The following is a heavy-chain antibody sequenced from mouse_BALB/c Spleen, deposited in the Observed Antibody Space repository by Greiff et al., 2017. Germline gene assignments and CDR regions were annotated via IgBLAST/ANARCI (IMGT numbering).Heavy chain of an antibody. Sequence: EVKLVESGGGLVKPGGSLKLSCAASGFAFSSYDMSWVRQTPEKRLEWVAYISSGGGSTYYPDTVKGRFTISRDNAKNTLYLQMSSLKSEDTAMYYCARHVDGYYGAMDYCGQGTSVTVSS. CDR2: ISSGGGST. J-gene: IGHJ4*01. D-gene: IGHD2-3*01. CDR3: ARHVDGYYGAMDY. CDR1: GFAFSSYD. V-gene: IGHV5-12-1*01.